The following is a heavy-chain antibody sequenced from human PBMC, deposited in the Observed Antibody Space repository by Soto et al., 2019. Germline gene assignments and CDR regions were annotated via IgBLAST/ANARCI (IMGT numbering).Heavy chain of an antibody. D-gene: IGHD1-20*01. CDR3: ARVPITGTLGSWWFDP. CDR2: ISAYNGNT. V-gene: IGHV1-18*01. CDR1: GYTFTSYG. J-gene: IGHJ5*02. Sequence: ASVKVSCKASGYTFTSYGIIWVRQAPGQGLEWMGWISAYNGNTNYAQKLQGRVTMTTDTSTSTAYMELRSLRSDDTAVYYCARVPITGTLGSWWFDPWGQGTLVTVSS.